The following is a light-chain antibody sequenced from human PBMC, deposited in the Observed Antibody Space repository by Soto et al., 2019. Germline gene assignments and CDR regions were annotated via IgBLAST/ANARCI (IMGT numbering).Light chain of an antibody. Sequence: QSALTQPASVSGSPGQSITISCTGTSSDVGGYNYVSWYQQHPGTAPKLMIYDVSHRPSGVANRFSGSKSGNTASLTISVLQAEDEAYYYGSSYTSRSTCVFGGGTKLTVL. CDR2: DVS. J-gene: IGLJ3*02. V-gene: IGLV2-14*01. CDR1: SSDVGGYNY. CDR3: SSYTSRSTCV.